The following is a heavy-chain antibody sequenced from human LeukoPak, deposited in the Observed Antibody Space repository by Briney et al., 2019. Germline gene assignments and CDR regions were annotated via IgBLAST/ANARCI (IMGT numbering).Heavy chain of an antibody. Sequence: GGSLRLSCEASEFIFSNYWMSWVRQAPGRGLEWVANIKEDGGDKYYVDSVKGRFTISRDNAKRSLYLQMSSLRAEDTAVYYCARDIFRGDLDYWGQGTLVTVSS. CDR3: ARDIFRGDLDY. J-gene: IGHJ4*02. CDR1: EFIFSNYW. D-gene: IGHD4-17*01. CDR2: IKEDGGDK. V-gene: IGHV3-7*01.